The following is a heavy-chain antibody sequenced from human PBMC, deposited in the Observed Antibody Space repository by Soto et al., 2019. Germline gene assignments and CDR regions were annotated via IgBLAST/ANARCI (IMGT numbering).Heavy chain of an antibody. D-gene: IGHD5-12*01. J-gene: IGHJ4*02. CDR1: GFTFDDYA. CDR3: AKERRGYSGYDPFDY. V-gene: IGHV3-9*01. CDR2: ISWNSGSI. Sequence: EVPLVESGGGLVQPGRSLRLSCAASGFTFDDYAMHWVRQAPGKGLEWVSGISWNSGSIGYADSVKGRFTISRDNAKNSLYLQMNSLRAEDTALYYCAKERRGYSGYDPFDYWGQGTLVTVSS.